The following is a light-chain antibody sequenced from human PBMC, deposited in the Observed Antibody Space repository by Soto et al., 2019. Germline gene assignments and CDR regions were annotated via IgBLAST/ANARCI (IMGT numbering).Light chain of an antibody. CDR1: QSVSSSY. Sequence: EIVLTQSPGTLSLSSGERATLSCRARQSVSSSYLAWYQQKPGQAPRLLIYGASSRATGIPDRFSGSGSGTDFTLTISRLEPEDFAVYYCQQYGSSPATFGGGTRWIS. V-gene: IGKV3-20*01. J-gene: IGKJ4*01. CDR3: QQYGSSPAT. CDR2: GAS.